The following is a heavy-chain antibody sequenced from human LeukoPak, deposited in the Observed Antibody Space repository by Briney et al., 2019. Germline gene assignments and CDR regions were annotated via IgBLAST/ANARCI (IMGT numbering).Heavy chain of an antibody. CDR2: ISGSGDST. V-gene: IGHV3-23*01. D-gene: IGHD6-25*01. J-gene: IGHJ4*02. CDR3: AKGSAAGRPYYFDY. CDR1: GFTFSSYA. Sequence: GGSLRLSCAASGFTFSSYAMSWVRQAPGKGLEWVSAISGSGDSTYNADSVKGRFTISRDNSKKTLFLQMNSLRAEDTAIYYCAKGSAAGRPYYFDYWGQGTLVTVSS.